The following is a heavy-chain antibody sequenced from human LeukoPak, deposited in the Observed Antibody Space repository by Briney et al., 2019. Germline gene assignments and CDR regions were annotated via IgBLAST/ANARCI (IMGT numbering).Heavy chain of an antibody. V-gene: IGHV4-59*01. CDR1: GVSISSYY. CDR3: ARGPEGYSYGYQFDY. D-gene: IGHD5-18*01. CDR2: IYYSGST. Sequence: SSETLSLTCTVSGVSISSYYWSWIRQPPGKGLEWIGYIYYSGSTNYNPSLKSRVTISVDTSKNQFSLKLSSVTAADTAVYYCARGPEGYSYGYQFDYWGQGTLVTVSS. J-gene: IGHJ4*02.